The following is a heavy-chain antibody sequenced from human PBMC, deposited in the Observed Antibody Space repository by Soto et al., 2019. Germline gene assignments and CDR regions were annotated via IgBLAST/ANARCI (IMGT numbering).Heavy chain of an antibody. CDR3: ARGPVRAWLQSSPDFDY. CDR2: MNPNSGNT. V-gene: IGHV1-8*01. D-gene: IGHD5-12*01. Sequence: QVQLVQSGAEVKKPGASVKVSCKASGYTFTSYDINWVRQATGQGLEWMGWMNPNSGNTGYAQKFKGRVTMTRNTSISTAYMELSSLRSEDTAVYYCARGPVRAWLQSSPDFDYWGQGTLVTVSS. CDR1: GYTFTSYD. J-gene: IGHJ4*02.